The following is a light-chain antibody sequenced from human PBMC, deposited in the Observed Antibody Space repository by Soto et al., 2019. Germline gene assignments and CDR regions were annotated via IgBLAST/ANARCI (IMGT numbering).Light chain of an antibody. CDR2: KDT. V-gene: IGLV3-25*03. Sequence: SYELTQSPSVSVSPGQTARITCSGDALAKQYGYCYQQKPGHAPVLIIYKDTERPSGIPERFSGSSSGTTITLTISGVQADDEADYYCQSADISGPYVFGVGTKVTVL. CDR3: QSADISGPYV. CDR1: ALAKQY. J-gene: IGLJ1*01.